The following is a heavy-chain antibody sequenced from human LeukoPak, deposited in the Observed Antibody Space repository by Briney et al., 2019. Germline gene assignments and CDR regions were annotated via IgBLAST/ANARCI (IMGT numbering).Heavy chain of an antibody. J-gene: IGHJ3*02. D-gene: IGHD5-18*01. V-gene: IGHV3-7*05. CDR1: GFTFSRNW. Sequence: GGSLRLSCAASGFTFSRNWMSWVRQAPGKGLEWVANIQQDGSEKYYVDSVKGRFTISRDNSKNTLYLQMNSLGAEDTAVYYCAKDRLTGYSYGYAFDIWGQGTMVTVSS. CDR2: IQQDGSEK. CDR3: AKDRLTGYSYGYAFDI.